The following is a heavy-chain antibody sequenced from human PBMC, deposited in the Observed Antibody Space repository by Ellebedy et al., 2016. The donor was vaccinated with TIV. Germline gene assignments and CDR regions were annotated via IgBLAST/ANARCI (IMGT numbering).Heavy chain of an antibody. CDR1: GYTFTAYP. J-gene: IGHJ6*03. CDR2: INMHTGNP. Sequence: ASVKVSCKASGYTFTAYPMNWVRQAPGQGLEWLGWINMHTGNPTYAQGFTGRFDFSLETSVSTAYLQITGLKAEDTAVYYCARDSRYNWNDWDYYHIDVWGKGTTVTVSS. V-gene: IGHV7-4-1*02. D-gene: IGHD1-1*01. CDR3: ARDSRYNWNDWDYYHIDV.